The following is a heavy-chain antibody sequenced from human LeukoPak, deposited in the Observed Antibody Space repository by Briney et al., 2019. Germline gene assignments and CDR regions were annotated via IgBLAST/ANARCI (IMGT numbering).Heavy chain of an antibody. J-gene: IGHJ4*02. CDR2: IYYSGST. CDR1: GGSISSYY. Sequence: KPSETLSLTCTVSGGSISSYYYSWIRHPPGKGLEWIGYIYYSGSTNYNPSTKSRATISVDTSKTQDTLKLRSLTAADTAGDYCARVSIRGRAAADLYLFDYWGQGTLVTVSS. CDR3: ARVSIRGRAAADLYLFDY. D-gene: IGHD6-13*01. V-gene: IGHV4-59*13.